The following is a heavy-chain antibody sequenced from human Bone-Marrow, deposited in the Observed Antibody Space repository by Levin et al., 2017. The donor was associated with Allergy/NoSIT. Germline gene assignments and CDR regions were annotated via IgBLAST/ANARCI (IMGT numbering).Heavy chain of an antibody. CDR3: ARSVRECYGGNCHSYNWFDY. D-gene: IGHD2-21*01. CDR2: IYPADSDT. Sequence: KDGESLKISCKASGYMFGTYWIAWVRQMPGKGLEWMGIIYPADSDTRYSPSFQGQVTISVDKSISTAYLQWSRLKASDTAMYYCARSVRECYGGNCHSYNWFDYWGQGTLVTVSS. V-gene: IGHV5-51*01. J-gene: IGHJ5*01. CDR1: GYMFGTYW.